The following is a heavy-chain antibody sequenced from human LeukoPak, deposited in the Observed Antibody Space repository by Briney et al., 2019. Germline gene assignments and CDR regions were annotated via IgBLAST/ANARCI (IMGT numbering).Heavy chain of an antibody. D-gene: IGHD3-10*01. J-gene: IGHJ4*02. CDR1: GYSISSGYY. Sequence: PSETLTLTCTVSGYSISSGYYWGWIRQPPGKGLEWIGSIYHSGSTYYNPSLKTRLTISVDTSKNQFSLKLSSVTAADTAVYYCARRDSYFYDSGTYPLFDYWGQGNLVTVSS. V-gene: IGHV4-38-2*02. CDR3: ARRDSYFYDSGTYPLFDY. CDR2: IYHSGST.